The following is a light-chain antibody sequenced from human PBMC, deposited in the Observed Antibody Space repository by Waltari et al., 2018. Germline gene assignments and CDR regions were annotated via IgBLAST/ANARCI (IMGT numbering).Light chain of an antibody. CDR1: QSVLYNSNNKNY. CDR2: WAS. J-gene: IGKJ1*01. Sequence: DIVMTPSPDSLAVSLGERATINCKSSQSVLYNSNNKNYLAWYQQKPGQPPKLLIYWASTRESVVPDRFSGSGSGTDFTLTISSLQAEDVAVYYCQQYYSTPRTFGQGTKVEIK. V-gene: IGKV4-1*01. CDR3: QQYYSTPRT.